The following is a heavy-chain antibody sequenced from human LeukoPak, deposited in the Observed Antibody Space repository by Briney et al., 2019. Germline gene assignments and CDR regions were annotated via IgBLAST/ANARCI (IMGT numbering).Heavy chain of an antibody. CDR1: GFTFSSYA. CDR2: ISYDGSNK. Sequence: GRSLRLSCAASGFTFSSYAMHWVRQAPGKGLEWVAVISYDGSNKYYADSVKGRFTISRDNANNSLYLQMDSLRAEDTAVYYCAKDVRSDYFDYWGQGTLVTVSS. CDR3: AKDVRSDYFDY. V-gene: IGHV3-30-3*01. J-gene: IGHJ4*02.